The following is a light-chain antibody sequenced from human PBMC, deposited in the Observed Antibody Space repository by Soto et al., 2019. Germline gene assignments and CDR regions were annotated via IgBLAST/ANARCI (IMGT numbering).Light chain of an antibody. J-gene: IGLJ2*01. CDR3: SSYTSSSTLMV. V-gene: IGLV2-14*01. CDR1: SSDVGGYNY. Sequence: QSALTQPASVSGSPGQSITISCTGTSSDVGGYNYVSWYQQHPGKAPKLMIYDVSNRPSGVSNRFSGSKSGNTASLTISGLQAEDEADYYCSSYTSSSTLMVFSGGTKVTVL. CDR2: DVS.